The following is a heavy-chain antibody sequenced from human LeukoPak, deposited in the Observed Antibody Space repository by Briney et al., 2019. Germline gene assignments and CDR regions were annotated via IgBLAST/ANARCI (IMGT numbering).Heavy chain of an antibody. CDR3: ASGITMIVVGSDGAFDI. CDR2: IYYSGST. D-gene: IGHD3-22*01. CDR1: GGSISSSSYY. V-gene: IGHV4-39*01. J-gene: IGHJ3*02. Sequence: SETLSLTCTVSGGSISSSSYYWGWIRQPPGKGLEWIGSIYYSGSTYYNPSLKSRVTISVDASKNQFSLKLSSVTAADTAVYYCASGITMIVVGSDGAFDIWGQGTMVTVSS.